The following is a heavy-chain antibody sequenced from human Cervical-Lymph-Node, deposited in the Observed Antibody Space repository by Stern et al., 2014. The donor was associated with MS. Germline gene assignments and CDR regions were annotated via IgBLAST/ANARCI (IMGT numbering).Heavy chain of an antibody. J-gene: IGHJ2*01. D-gene: IGHD2-21*02. CDR2: ISRNGGIS. V-gene: IGHV3-64*01. CDR1: GFTFSSYA. CDR3: ARGVTDGGGDCYEWYFDL. Sequence: EVQLVESGGGVVPPGGSLRLSCAASGFTFSSYAMHWVRQAPGKGLEYVSGISRNGGISLYANSVKGRFAISRDNSKNALYLHMGSLRVEDMAVYYCARGVTDGGGDCYEWYFDLWGRGTLVTVSS.